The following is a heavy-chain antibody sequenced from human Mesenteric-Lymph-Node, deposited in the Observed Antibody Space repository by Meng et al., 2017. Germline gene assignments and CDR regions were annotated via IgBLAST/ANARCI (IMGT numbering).Heavy chain of an antibody. CDR1: GYTLTSYA. V-gene: IGHV1-69*13. D-gene: IGHD2-15*01. J-gene: IGHJ6*02. CDR2: IIPIFGTA. Sequence: SVKVSCKASGYTLTSYAISWVRQAPGQGLEWMGGIIPIFGTANYAQKFQGRVTITADESTSTAYMELSSLRSEDTAVYYCARTDCSGGSCYETPYYYYGMDVWGQGTTVTVSS. CDR3: ARTDCSGGSCYETPYYYYGMDV.